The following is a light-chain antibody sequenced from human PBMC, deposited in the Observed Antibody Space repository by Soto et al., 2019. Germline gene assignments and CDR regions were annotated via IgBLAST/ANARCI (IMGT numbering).Light chain of an antibody. Sequence: EIVMTQSPATLSVSPGERATLSCRASQSVSSNLAWYQQKPGQAPRLLIYGASTRATGIPARFSGSGSGTGFTLTISSRQSEDFAVYYCQQSNKWPPYTFGQGTKLEIK. CDR3: QQSNKWPPYT. CDR2: GAS. J-gene: IGKJ2*01. CDR1: QSVSSN. V-gene: IGKV3-15*01.